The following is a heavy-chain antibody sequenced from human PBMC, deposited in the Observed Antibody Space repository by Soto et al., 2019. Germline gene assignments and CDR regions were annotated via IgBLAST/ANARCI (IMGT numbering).Heavy chain of an antibody. V-gene: IGHV1-18*01. CDR1: GYALTSYG. CDR2: ISAYNGNT. D-gene: IGHD6-13*01. Sequence: ASVKVSCKASGYALTSYGISWVRQAPGQGLEWMGWISAYNGNTNYAQKLQGRVTMTTDTSTSTAYMELRSLRSDDTAVYYCARDGSIAAVENWFDPWGQGTLVTVSS. CDR3: ARDGSIAAVENWFDP. J-gene: IGHJ5*02.